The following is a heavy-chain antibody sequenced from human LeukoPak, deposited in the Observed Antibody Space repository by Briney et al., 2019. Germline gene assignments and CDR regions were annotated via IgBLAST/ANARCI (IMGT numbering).Heavy chain of an antibody. Sequence: SETLSLTCTVSGGSFSSYYWSWIRQPPGKGLEWIGYIYYSGSTNYNPSLKSRVTISVDTSKNQFSLKLSSVTAADTAVYSCATTLGYCSGGSCLLPYYYYYMDVWGKGTTVTVSS. CDR1: GGSFSSYY. V-gene: IGHV4-59*01. CDR2: IYYSGST. J-gene: IGHJ6*03. D-gene: IGHD2-15*01. CDR3: ATTLGYCSGGSCLLPYYYYYMDV.